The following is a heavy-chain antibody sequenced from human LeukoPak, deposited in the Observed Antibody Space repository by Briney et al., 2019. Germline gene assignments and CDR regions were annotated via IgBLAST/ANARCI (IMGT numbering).Heavy chain of an antibody. CDR3: ARADGYYYPADY. D-gene: IGHD3-22*01. J-gene: IGHJ4*02. CDR1: GGSISSYY. Sequence: SETLSLTCTVSGGSISSYYWSWIRQPPGKGLEWIAYIYYSGSTNYNPSLKSRVTITVDTSKNQFPLKLSSVTAADTAVYYCARADGYYYPADYWGQGTLVTVS. V-gene: IGHV4-59*01. CDR2: IYYSGST.